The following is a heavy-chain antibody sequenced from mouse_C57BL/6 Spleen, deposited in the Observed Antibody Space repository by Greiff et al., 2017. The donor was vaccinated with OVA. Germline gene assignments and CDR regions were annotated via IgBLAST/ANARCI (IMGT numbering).Heavy chain of an antibody. CDR3: SRGETMVTTFDY. V-gene: IGHV1-64*01. CDR1: GYTFTSYW. Sequence: VQLQQPGAELVKPGASVKLSCKASGYTFTSYWMHWVKQRPGQGLEWIGMIHPHSGSTNYNEKFKSKATLTVDKSSSTAYMQLFILTSEVSAVYYCSRGETMVTTFDYWGQGTTLTVSS. CDR2: IHPHSGST. D-gene: IGHD2-2*01. J-gene: IGHJ2*01.